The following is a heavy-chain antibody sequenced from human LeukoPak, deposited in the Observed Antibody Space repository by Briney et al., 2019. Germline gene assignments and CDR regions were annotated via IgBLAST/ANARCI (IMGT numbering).Heavy chain of an antibody. CDR1: GFIFSSYW. D-gene: IGHD1-1*01. J-gene: IGHJ5*02. Sequence: GGSLRLSCAASGFIFSSYWMTWVRQAPGKGPEWVAFTRFDDSYKAYGDSVKGRFTISRDNSKNTLYLQMDSLRSDDTAVYYCAKSSAGITWFDPWGQGTLVTVSS. V-gene: IGHV3-30*02. CDR2: TRFDDSYK. CDR3: AKSSAGITWFDP.